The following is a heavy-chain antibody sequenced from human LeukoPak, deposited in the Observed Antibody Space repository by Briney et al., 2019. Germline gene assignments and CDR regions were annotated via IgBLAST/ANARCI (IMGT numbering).Heavy chain of an antibody. CDR1: GDSVSSNSAA. CDR2: TYYRSKWYN. Sequence: SQTLSLTCAISGDSVSSNSAAWHWIRQSPSRGLEWLGRTYYRSKWYNDYAVSVNSRITINPDTSKNQFSLQLNSVTPEDTAVYYCARALRIGVARFDPWGQGTLVTVSS. D-gene: IGHD1-26*01. J-gene: IGHJ5*02. CDR3: ARALRIGVARFDP. V-gene: IGHV6-1*01.